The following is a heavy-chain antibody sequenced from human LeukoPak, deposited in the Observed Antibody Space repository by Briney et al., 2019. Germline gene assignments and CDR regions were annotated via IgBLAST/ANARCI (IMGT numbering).Heavy chain of an antibody. D-gene: IGHD6-19*01. CDR2: IRYDGSNK. CDR1: GFTFSSYG. V-gene: IGHV3-30*02. Sequence: GGSLRLSCAPSGFTFSSYGMHWVRQAPGKGLEWVAFIRYDGSNKYYADSVKGRFTISRDNSKNTLYLQMNSLRAEHTAVYYCAKDPRGAGVFDYWGQGTLVTVSS. J-gene: IGHJ4*02. CDR3: AKDPRGAGVFDY.